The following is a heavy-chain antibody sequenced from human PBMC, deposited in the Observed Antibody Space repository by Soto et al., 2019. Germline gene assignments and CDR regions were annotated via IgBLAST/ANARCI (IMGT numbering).Heavy chain of an antibody. V-gene: IGHV1-69*01. D-gene: IGHD3-22*01. CDR2: IIPIFGTA. CDR3: ARIGAPYYYDSSGYQPYYFDY. CDR1: GGTFSSYA. J-gene: IGHJ4*02. Sequence: QVQLVQSGAEVKKPGSSVKVSCTASGGTFSSYAISWVRQAPGQGLEWMGGIIPIFGTANYAQKFQGRVTITADESTSTAYMELSSLRSEDTAVYYCARIGAPYYYDSSGYQPYYFDYWGQGTLVTVSS.